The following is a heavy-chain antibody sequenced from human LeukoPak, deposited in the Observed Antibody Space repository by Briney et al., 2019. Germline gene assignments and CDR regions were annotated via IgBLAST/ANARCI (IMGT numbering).Heavy chain of an antibody. CDR3: ARDVGVGYCSSTSCYFWFDP. J-gene: IGHJ5*02. CDR1: GGSISGYY. Sequence: SETLSLTCTVSGGSISGYYWSWIRRPAGKGLEWIGRIYTSGSTNYNPSLKSRVTMSVDTSKNQFSLKLSSVTAADTAVYYCARDVGVGYCSSTSCYFWFDPWGQGTLVTVSS. CDR2: IYTSGST. D-gene: IGHD2-2*01. V-gene: IGHV4-4*07.